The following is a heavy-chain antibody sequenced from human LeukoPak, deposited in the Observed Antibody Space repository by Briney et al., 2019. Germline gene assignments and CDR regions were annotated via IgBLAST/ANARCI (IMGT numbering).Heavy chain of an antibody. CDR2: ISSSGSTI. Sequence: GGSLRLSCAASGFTFSDYYMSWIRQAPGKGLEWVSYISSSGSTIYYADSVKGRFTISGDNAKNSLYLQMNSLRAEDTAVYYCARDRGELLPDFDYWGQGTLVTVSS. CDR1: GFTFSDYY. D-gene: IGHD1-26*01. J-gene: IGHJ4*02. V-gene: IGHV3-11*01. CDR3: ARDRGELLPDFDY.